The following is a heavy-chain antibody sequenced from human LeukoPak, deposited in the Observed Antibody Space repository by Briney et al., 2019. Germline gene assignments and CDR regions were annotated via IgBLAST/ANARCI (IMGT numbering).Heavy chain of an antibody. J-gene: IGHJ1*01. CDR1: GSFTFSNYW. D-gene: IGHD4-11*01. V-gene: IGHV3-7*01. CDR3: EVYSA. CDR2: INQDGSRI. Sequence: GGSLRLSCAASGSFTFSNYWMNWLRQAPGKGLEWVANINQDGSRIYYVGSVEGRFTISRDNAKNSLYLQMNSLRAGDTAVYYCEVYSAWGQGTLVTVSP.